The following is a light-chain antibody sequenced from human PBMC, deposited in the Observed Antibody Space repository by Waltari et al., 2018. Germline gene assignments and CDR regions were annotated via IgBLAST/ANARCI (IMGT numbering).Light chain of an antibody. CDR2: GNS. CDR3: QSYDSSLSGSV. Sequence: QSGLTQPPSVSGAPGQRVTISCTGSSSNIGAGYDVHWYQLLPGTAPKLLIYGNSSRASGVPVLFSGSKSGTSASLAITGLQAEDEADYYCQSYDSSLSGSVFGGGTKLTVL. V-gene: IGLV1-40*01. CDR1: SSNIGAGYD. J-gene: IGLJ2*01.